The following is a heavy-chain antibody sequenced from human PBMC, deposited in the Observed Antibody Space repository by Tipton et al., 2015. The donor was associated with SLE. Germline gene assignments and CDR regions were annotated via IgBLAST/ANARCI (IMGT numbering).Heavy chain of an antibody. Sequence: GLVKPSETLFLTCAVYGGSFSGHCWSWIRQPPGKGLEWIGEVNHSGTTYYNPSLKSRVTISVDTSKNQFSLKLSSVTAADTAMYYCARARDYWGQGTLVTVSS. CDR3: ARARDY. CDR1: GGSFSGHC. CDR2: VNHSGTT. V-gene: IGHV4-34*01. J-gene: IGHJ4*02.